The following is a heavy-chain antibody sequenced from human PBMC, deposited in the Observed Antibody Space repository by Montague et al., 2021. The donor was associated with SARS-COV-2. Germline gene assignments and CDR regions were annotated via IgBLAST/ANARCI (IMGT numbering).Heavy chain of an antibody. CDR2: LSSAGHT. V-gene: IGHV4-39*01. Sequence: SETLSLTCTVSGDSLRNSIYFWGWIRQPPLKGLVWLETLSSAGHTYFNPSLKSRLTISGDTSKNQFSLKLTSVTAADTAVYYCARIVGDCSSDSCYAVRWGQGTVVTVSS. J-gene: IGHJ4*02. CDR3: ARIVGDCSSDSCYAVR. D-gene: IGHD2-2*01. CDR1: GDSLRNSIYF.